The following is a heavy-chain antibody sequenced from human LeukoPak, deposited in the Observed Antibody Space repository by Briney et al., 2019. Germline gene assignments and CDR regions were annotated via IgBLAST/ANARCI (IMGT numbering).Heavy chain of an antibody. D-gene: IGHD4-17*01. CDR3: AKLGDRMTTVTSDY. Sequence: GGSLRLSCAASGLSFSSLAMSWVRQGPARGLEWVSSIRGNGETFYADSVKGRFTISRDNSKNTLYLQMNSLRAEDTAVYYCAKLGDRMTTVTSDYWGQGTLVTVSS. CDR1: GLSFSSLA. CDR2: IRGNGET. V-gene: IGHV3-23*01. J-gene: IGHJ4*02.